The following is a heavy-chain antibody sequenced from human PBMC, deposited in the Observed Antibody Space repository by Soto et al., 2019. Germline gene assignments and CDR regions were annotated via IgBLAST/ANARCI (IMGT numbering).Heavy chain of an antibody. V-gene: IGHV3-48*03. J-gene: IGHJ4*02. CDR3: ASSGLNYGSGTIDS. CDR1: RFTFSSYE. CDR2: ISSSGSRI. Sequence: PGGSLRLSCGASRFTFSSYEMTWVRQAPGKGLEWVSYISSSGSRIYYTDSVKGRFTISRDNAKNSLYLQMNSLRAEDTAVYYCASSGLNYGSGTIDSWGQGTLVTVSS. D-gene: IGHD3-10*01.